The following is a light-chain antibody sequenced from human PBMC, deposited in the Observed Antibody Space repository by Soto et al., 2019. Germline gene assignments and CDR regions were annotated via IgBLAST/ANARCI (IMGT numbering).Light chain of an antibody. CDR3: SSYAGSSNV. CDR1: SSDVGGYNY. J-gene: IGLJ1*01. CDR2: EVN. V-gene: IGLV2-8*01. Sequence: QSALTQPPSASGSPGQSVALSCTGTSSDVGGYNYVSWYQQHPGKAPKLMFYEVNKRPSGVPDRFSGSKSGNTASLTVSGLQAEDEADYYSSSYAGSSNVFGTGTKVTVL.